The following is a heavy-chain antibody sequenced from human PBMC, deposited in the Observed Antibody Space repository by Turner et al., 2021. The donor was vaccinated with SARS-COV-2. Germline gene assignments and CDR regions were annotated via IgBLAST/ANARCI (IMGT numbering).Heavy chain of an antibody. Sequence: VQLVDSRGGLLKPGGSLRLSCAASGFTFSNAWMTWVRQAPGKGLEWVGRIKTKTDGEKTDYAAPVKGRSTITRDDSKITLYLQMNSLKTEDTAVYYGTTHSEPDYWGQGTLVTVSS. CDR3: TTHSEPDY. J-gene: IGHJ4*02. V-gene: IGHV3-15*01. CDR2: IKTKTDGEKT. CDR1: GFTFSNAW.